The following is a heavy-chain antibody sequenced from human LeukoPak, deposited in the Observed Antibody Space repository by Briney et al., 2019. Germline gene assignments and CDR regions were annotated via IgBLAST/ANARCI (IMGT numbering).Heavy chain of an antibody. D-gene: IGHD2-2*02. J-gene: IGHJ4*02. CDR2: IYYSGST. CDR3: ARDHPYCSSTSCYRGFFDY. V-gene: IGHV4-59*01. Sequence: SETLSLTCTVSGGSISSYYWSWIRQPPGKGLEWIGYIYYSGSTNYNPSLKSRVTISVDTSKNQFSPKLSSVTAADTAVYHCARDHPYCSSTSCYRGFFDYWGQGTLVTVSS. CDR1: GGSISSYY.